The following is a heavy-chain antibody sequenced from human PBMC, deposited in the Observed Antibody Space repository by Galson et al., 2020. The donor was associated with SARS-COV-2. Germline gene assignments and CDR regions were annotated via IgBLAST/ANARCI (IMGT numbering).Heavy chain of an antibody. CDR2: ISGSGGST. CDR1: GFTFSSYA. Sequence: QAGGSLRLSCAASGFTFSSYAMSWVRQAPGKGLEWVSAISGSGGSTYYADSVKGRFTISRDNSKNTLYLQMNSLRAEDTAVYYCAKVSKRTYYYDSSGYQEGFDYWGQGTLVTVAS. J-gene: IGHJ4*02. V-gene: IGHV3-23*01. D-gene: IGHD3-22*01. CDR3: AKVSKRTYYYDSSGYQEGFDY.